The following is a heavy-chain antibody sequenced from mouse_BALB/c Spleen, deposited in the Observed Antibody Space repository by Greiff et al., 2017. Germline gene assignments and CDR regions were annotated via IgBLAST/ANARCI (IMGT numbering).Heavy chain of an antibody. CDR2: ISDGGSYT. Sequence: EVKLMESGGGLVKPGGSLKLSCAASGFTFSDYYMYWVRQTPEKRLEWVATISDGGSYTYYPDSVKGRFTISRDNAKNNLYLQMSSLKSEDTAMYYCARNGGSSYELAYWGQGTLVTVSA. CDR1: GFTFSDYY. D-gene: IGHD1-1*01. CDR3: ARNGGSSYELAY. V-gene: IGHV5-4*02. J-gene: IGHJ3*01.